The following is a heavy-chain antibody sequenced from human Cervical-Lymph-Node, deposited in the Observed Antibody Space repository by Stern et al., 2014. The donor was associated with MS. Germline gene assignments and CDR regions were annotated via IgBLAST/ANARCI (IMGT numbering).Heavy chain of an antibody. Sequence: EVQLVESGGGLLQPGGSLRLSCAAPGFIVSKNYMSWVRQAPGKGLEWVSLIYTDGSTYYAGSVKGRFSISRDSTKNKLFLQMNSLRAEDTAMYYCARAIFGVNTAAMAPDAFDSWGQGTMVTVSS. CDR2: IYTDGST. D-gene: IGHD3-3*01. CDR1: GFIVSKNY. V-gene: IGHV3-53*01. CDR3: ARAIFGVNTAAMAPDAFDS. J-gene: IGHJ3*01.